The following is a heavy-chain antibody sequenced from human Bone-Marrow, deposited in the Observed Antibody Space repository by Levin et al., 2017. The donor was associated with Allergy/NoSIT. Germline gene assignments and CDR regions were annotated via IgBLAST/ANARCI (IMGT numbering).Heavy chain of an antibody. J-gene: IGHJ5*02. CDR1: GYTFSNYN. CDR3: AREWATTGRDWFDP. Sequence: GESLKISCQASGYTFSNYNLHWVRQAPGQGLAWMGIIDPDSGTTSYAQQFQGRVTMTSDMSTSTVYMELSSLRSEDTAMYYCAREWATTGRDWFDPWGQGTLVTVSS. V-gene: IGHV1-46*01. CDR2: IDPDSGTT. D-gene: IGHD1-14*01.